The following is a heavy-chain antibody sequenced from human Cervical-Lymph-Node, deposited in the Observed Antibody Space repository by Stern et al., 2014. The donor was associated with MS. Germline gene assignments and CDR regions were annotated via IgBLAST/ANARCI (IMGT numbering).Heavy chain of an antibody. D-gene: IGHD2-15*01. V-gene: IGHV7-4-1*02. Sequence: QVQLVQSGSELKKPGASVKVSCKASGYTFTSYAMNWVRQAPGQGLEWMGWINTNTGNPTYVQDFTGRFVFSLDTSVSTAYLQITSLRAEDTAVYYCAITPNCSGSSCYSPFDYWGQGTLVTVSS. CDR2: INTNTGNP. CDR3: AITPNCSGSSCYSPFDY. J-gene: IGHJ4*02. CDR1: GYTFTSYA.